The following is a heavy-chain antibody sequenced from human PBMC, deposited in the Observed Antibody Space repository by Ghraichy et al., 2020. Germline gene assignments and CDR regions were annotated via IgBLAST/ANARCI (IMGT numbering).Heavy chain of an antibody. Sequence: GGSLRLSCAASGFIFSHYGMQWVRQVPGKGLEWVTLIRFDGSETYSADSVKGRFTIPRDNSKNTLYLQMNSLRVEDTAVYYCARGAHDGNIDMDVWGRGTRVTV. D-gene: IGHD4-23*01. J-gene: IGHJ6*02. CDR2: IRFDGSET. CDR1: GFIFSHYG. CDR3: ARGAHDGNIDMDV. V-gene: IGHV3-30*02.